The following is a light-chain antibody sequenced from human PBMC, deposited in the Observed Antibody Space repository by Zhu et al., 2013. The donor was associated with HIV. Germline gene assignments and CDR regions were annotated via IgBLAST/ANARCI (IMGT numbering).Light chain of an antibody. Sequence: SYELTQPLSVSVALGQTARITCGGNNIDSKSVHWYQQKAGQAPLLVVYDDRDRPSGIPERFSGSNSGNTATLTISRVEDGDEADYYCQVRDSSTNHVLFGGGTKLTVL. CDR1: NIDSKS. V-gene: IGLV3-21*02. CDR2: DDR. J-gene: IGLJ2*01. CDR3: QVRDSSTNHVL.